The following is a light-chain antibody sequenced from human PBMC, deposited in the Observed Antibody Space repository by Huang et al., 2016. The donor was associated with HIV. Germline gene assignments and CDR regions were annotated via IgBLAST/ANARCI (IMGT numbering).Light chain of an antibody. V-gene: IGKV3-20*01. Sequence: EIVLTQSPGTLSLSPGERATLSCRASQSVGIYLAWYQQKPGQAPRLLIYGASTRVTGIPDRFSGGGSGTDFTLSISRLEPEDFAVYYCQQYERPPDTFGPGTKSEYQT. CDR2: GAS. J-gene: IGKJ3*01. CDR1: QSVGIY. CDR3: QQYERPPDT.